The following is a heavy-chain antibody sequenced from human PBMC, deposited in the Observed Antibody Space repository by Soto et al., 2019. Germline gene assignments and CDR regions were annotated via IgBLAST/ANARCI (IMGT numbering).Heavy chain of an antibody. Sequence: QVELQESGPGLVKPSQTLSLTCTVSGGSISSGGYYWSWIRQHPGKGLEWIGYIYDGGSTYYNPPLKSRVTIPADTAKNQFSLKLSSVTAADTAVYYCASQATGWYPDYWGQGTLVTVSS. D-gene: IGHD6-19*01. CDR2: IYDGGST. J-gene: IGHJ4*02. CDR3: ASQATGWYPDY. V-gene: IGHV4-31*03. CDR1: GGSISSGGYY.